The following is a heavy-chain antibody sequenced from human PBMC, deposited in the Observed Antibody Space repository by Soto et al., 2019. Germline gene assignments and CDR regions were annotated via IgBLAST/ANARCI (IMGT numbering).Heavy chain of an antibody. Sequence: GGSLRLSCAASGFTFSSYAMHWVRQAPGKGLEYVSAISSNGGSTYYANSVKGRFTISRDNSKNTLYLQMGSLRAEDMAVYYCARGARNSWYYYNTVDYWGQGTLVTVSS. CDR1: GFTFSSYA. J-gene: IGHJ4*02. CDR3: ARGARNSWYYYNTVDY. V-gene: IGHV3-64*01. CDR2: ISSNGGST. D-gene: IGHD6-13*01.